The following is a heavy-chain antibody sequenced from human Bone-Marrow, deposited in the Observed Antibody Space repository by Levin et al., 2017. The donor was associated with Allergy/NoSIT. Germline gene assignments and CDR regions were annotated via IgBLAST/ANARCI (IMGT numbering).Heavy chain of an antibody. V-gene: IGHV1-24*01. J-gene: IGHJ4*02. Sequence: GESLKISCKVSGYTLTDLSMNWVRQAPGKGLEWMGGFDPEDDDTIYAQRFQGRVTMTEDTSTDTAYMELSNLRSEDTAVYYCATVSGFGELFFDYWGQGTLVTVSS. CDR2: FDPEDDDT. D-gene: IGHD3-10*01. CDR3: ATVSGFGELFFDY. CDR1: GYTLTDLS.